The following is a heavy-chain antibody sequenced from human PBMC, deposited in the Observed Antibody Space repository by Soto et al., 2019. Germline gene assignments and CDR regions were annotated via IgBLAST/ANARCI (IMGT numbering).Heavy chain of an antibody. CDR1: GGSISSGGYY. J-gene: IGHJ4*02. CDR2: IYYSGST. Sequence: SETLSLTCTVSGGSISSGGYYWSWIRQHPGKGLEWIGNIYYSGSTYYNPSLKSRVTISVDTSKNQFSLKLSSVTAADTAVYYCARGRITTLYFDYWGQGTLVTVSS. D-gene: IGHD3-16*01. V-gene: IGHV4-31*03. CDR3: ARGRITTLYFDY.